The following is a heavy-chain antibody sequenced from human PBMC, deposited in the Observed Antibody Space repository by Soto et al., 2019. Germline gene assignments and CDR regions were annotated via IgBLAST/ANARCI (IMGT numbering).Heavy chain of an antibody. Sequence: GSLRLSCAASGFTFSDYYMSWIRQAPGKGLEWVSYISSGGSTIYYADSVRGRVTISRDNAKNSVYLQMNSLRAEDTAIYYCATEFIAVAGTDYWGQGTLVTVSS. D-gene: IGHD6-19*01. CDR3: ATEFIAVAGTDY. V-gene: IGHV3-11*01. J-gene: IGHJ4*02. CDR1: GFTFSDYY. CDR2: ISSGGSTI.